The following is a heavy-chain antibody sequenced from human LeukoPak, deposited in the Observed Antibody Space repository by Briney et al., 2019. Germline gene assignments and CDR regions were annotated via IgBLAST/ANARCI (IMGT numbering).Heavy chain of an antibody. CDR1: GFTVSSNY. D-gene: IGHD2-15*01. J-gene: IGHJ4*02. CDR3: ASTDCSGGSCYDYFDY. Sequence: GGSLRLSCAASGFTVSSNYMSWVRQAAERGLEWVSVIYSGGSTYYADSVTGLFTISRDNSKNTLYLQMNILRAEDTAVYYCASTDCSGGSCYDYFDYWGQGTLVTVSS. CDR2: IYSGGST. V-gene: IGHV3-53*01.